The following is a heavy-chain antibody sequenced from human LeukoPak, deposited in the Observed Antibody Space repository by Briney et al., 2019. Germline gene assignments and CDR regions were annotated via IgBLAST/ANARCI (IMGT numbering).Heavy chain of an antibody. CDR2: ISGYGDTT. J-gene: IGHJ4*02. D-gene: IGHD3-22*01. Sequence: PGGSLRLSCAASGFTFSSYSMNWVRQAPGKGLEWVSIISGYGDTTYYTDSVKGRFTISRDNAKNTLYLQMNSLRAEDTAVYYCASSYYDSSGYYESDRFGYWGQGTLVTVSS. CDR3: ASSYYDSSGYYESDRFGY. CDR1: GFTFSSYS. V-gene: IGHV3-48*04.